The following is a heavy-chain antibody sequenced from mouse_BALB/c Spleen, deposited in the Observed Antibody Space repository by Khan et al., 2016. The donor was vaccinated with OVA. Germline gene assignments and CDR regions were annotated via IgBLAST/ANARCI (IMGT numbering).Heavy chain of an antibody. D-gene: IGHD1-1*01. J-gene: IGHJ2*01. CDR3: ANGRYYDNSFFDY. Sequence: QVQLKESGPELVKPGASVKISCKASGFTFTDYYIHWVKQKPGQGLEWIGWIYPGSGNTTYNEKFKDMATLTVDTSSTTAYMQLSSLTSEDTAVSFSANGRYYDNSFFDYWGQGTTLTVSS. CDR2: IYPGSGNT. V-gene: IGHV1-84*02. CDR1: GFTFTDYY.